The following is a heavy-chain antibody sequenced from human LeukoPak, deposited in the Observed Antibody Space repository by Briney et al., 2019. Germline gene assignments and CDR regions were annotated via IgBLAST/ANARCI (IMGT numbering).Heavy chain of an antibody. V-gene: IGHV4-4*07. D-gene: IGHD3-22*01. CDR3: ARGRGGRFYYDSSGRLFDY. J-gene: IGHJ4*02. CDR2: IYTSGST. CDR1: GGSISSYY. Sequence: SETLSLTCTVSGGSISSYYWSWIRQPAGKGLEWIGRIYTSGSTNYNPSLKSRVTMSVDTSKNQFSLKLSSVTAADTAVYYCARGRGGRFYYDSSGRLFDYWGQGTLVTVSS.